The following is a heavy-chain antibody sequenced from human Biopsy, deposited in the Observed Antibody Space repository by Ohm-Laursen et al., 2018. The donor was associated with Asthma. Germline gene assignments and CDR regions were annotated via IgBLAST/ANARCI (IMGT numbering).Heavy chain of an antibody. CDR1: GFNFIRFA. J-gene: IGHJ3*01. CDR3: SRTFYDFLTGQVKDVFGV. D-gene: IGHD3-9*01. Sequence: GSSVNVSCKVSGFNFIRFAIHWERQAPGQRLEWMGWVNTGNGDTKYSQKLQGRVTITRDTSASTAYMELRRLRSEDTATYYCSRTFYDFLTGQVKDVFGVWGQGTMVTVSS. CDR2: VNTGNGDT. V-gene: IGHV1-3*04.